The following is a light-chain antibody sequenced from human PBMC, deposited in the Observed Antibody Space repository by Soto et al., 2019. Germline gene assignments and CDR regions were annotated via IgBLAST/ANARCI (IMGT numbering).Light chain of an antibody. V-gene: IGKV3-20*01. CDR1: QRVSSSY. J-gene: IGKJ1*01. CDR3: QQYGSAPWT. Sequence: ILLTQSPATLSLSPRERATLACRASQRVSSSYLAWYQQKPGQAPRLLIYGASSMASGIPDRFSGSGSGTDFTLTISRLEPEDFAVYYCQQYGSAPWTFGQGTKVDI. CDR2: GAS.